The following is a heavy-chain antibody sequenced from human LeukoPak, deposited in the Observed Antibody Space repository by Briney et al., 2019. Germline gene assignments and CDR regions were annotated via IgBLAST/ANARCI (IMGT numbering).Heavy chain of an antibody. CDR2: INPSGGST. Sequence: VASVEVSCTASGYTFTSYYMHWVRQAPGQGLEWMGIINPSGGSTSYAQKFQGRVTMTRDTSTSTVYMELSSLRSEDTAVYYCARDPEPDYGIDYWGQGTLVTVSS. J-gene: IGHJ4*02. CDR1: GYTFTSYY. V-gene: IGHV1-46*01. CDR3: ARDPEPDYGIDY. D-gene: IGHD4-17*01.